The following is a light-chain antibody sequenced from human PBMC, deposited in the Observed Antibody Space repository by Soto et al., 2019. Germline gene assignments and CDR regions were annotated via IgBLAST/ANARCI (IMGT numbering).Light chain of an antibody. CDR1: QSISSY. Sequence: IQMTQYPSSLSASVGDRVTITCRASQSISSYLNLYQQKPGKAPKLLIYAASSLQSGVPSRFSGSGSGTDFTLTISRLQPEDFATYYCQQSYSTPLTFGGGTKVEIK. V-gene: IGKV1-39*01. CDR2: AAS. J-gene: IGKJ4*01. CDR3: QQSYSTPLT.